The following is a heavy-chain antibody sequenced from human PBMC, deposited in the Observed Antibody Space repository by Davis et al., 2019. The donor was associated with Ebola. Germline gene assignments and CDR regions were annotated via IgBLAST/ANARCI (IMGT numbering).Heavy chain of an antibody. V-gene: IGHV3-30*18. CDR2: ISYDGSNK. J-gene: IGHJ4*02. CDR3: AKDGDLRIQLWSEYYFDY. Sequence: GESLKISCAASGFTFSSYGMPWVRQASGQGLEWVAVISYDGSNKYYADSVKGRFTISRDNSKNTLYLQMNSLRAEDTAGYYCAKDGDLRIQLWSEYYFDYWGQGTLVTVSS. CDR1: GFTFSSYG. D-gene: IGHD5-18*01.